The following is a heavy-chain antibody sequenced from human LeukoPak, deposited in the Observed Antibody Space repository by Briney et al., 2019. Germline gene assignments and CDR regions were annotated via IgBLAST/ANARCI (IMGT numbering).Heavy chain of an antibody. CDR1: GFTFTSYA. Sequence: GGSLRLSCAASGFTFTSYAMSWVRQAPGKGLEWVSAVSGSGGTTYYADSVKGRFTISRDNSKNTLYLQMNSLRVEDTAVYYCAKTRGYSGSSFDYWGQGILVTVSS. CDR2: VSGSGGTT. D-gene: IGHD6-6*01. V-gene: IGHV3-23*01. J-gene: IGHJ4*02. CDR3: AKTRGYSGSSFDY.